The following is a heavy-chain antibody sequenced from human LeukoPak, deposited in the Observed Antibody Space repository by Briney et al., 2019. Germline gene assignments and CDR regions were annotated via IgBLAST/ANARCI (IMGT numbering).Heavy chain of an antibody. CDR1: GFAFNTYA. J-gene: IGHJ4*02. D-gene: IGHD3-10*01. Sequence: GGSLRLSCAASGFAFNTYAMHWVRQAPGQGLEWVALIWHDGSHKFYSNSVRGQFTISRDNSKNTVSLQMNNLRPEDTAVYYCAREIFGSGSHPDFWGQGTLVTVSS. V-gene: IGHV3-33*01. CDR2: IWHDGSHK. CDR3: AREIFGSGSHPDF.